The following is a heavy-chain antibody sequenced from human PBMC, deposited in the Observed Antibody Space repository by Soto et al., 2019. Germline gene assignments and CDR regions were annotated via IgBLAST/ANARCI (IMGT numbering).Heavy chain of an antibody. CDR1: GFTFSSYD. CDR3: ARGAAAGTDYYYYYGMDV. J-gene: IGHJ6*02. D-gene: IGHD6-13*01. Sequence: LRLSCAASGFTFSSYDMHWVRQATGKGLEWVSAIGTAGDTYYPGSVKGRFTISRENAKNSLYLQMNSLRAGDTAVYYCARGAAAGTDYYYYYGMDVWGQGTTVTVSS. V-gene: IGHV3-13*01. CDR2: IGTAGDT.